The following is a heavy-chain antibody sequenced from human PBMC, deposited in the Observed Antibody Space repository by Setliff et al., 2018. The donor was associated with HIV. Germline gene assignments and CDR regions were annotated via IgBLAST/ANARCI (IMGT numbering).Heavy chain of an antibody. Sequence: GSLRLSCAASGFTLSTYWMSWVRQPPGKRLEWIGSVYYSGSTYYNPSLKSRITISEDTSSNQFSLKVSSVTAADTAVYYCARHGVIWERLRPLLYFDSWGQGTLVTVSS. V-gene: IGHV4-39*01. J-gene: IGHJ4*02. CDR1: GFTLSTYW. CDR2: VYYSGST. CDR3: ARHGVIWERLRPLLYFDS. D-gene: IGHD5-12*01.